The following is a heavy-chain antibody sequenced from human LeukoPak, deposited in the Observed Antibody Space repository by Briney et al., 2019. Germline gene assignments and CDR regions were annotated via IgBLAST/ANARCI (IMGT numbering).Heavy chain of an antibody. J-gene: IGHJ5*02. D-gene: IGHD3-10*01. CDR1: GFTVSSNN. CDR2: ISGSGATT. CDR3: AKGRGSGSYTPLA. Sequence: PGGSLRLSCAASGFTVSSNNMSWVRQAPGKGLEWVSDISGSGATTYYADSVKGRFTISRDNSKDTLYLQMSSLRAEDTAVYYCAKGRGSGSYTPLAWGQGTLVTVSS. V-gene: IGHV3-23*01.